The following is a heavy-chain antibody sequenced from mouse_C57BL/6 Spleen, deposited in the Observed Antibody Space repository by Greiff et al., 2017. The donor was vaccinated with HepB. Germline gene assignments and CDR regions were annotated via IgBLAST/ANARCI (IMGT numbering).Heavy chain of an antibody. CDR1: GYTFTSYW. CDR2: INPSNGGT. Sequence: VQLQQPGTELVKPGASVKLSCKASGYTFTSYWMHWVKQRPGQGLEWIGNINPSNGGTNYNEKFKSKATLTVDKSSSTAYLQLSSLTSEDSAVYYWAYSNYEGYAMEYWGQGTSVTVS. J-gene: IGHJ4*01. D-gene: IGHD2-5*01. CDR3: AYSNYEGYAMEY. V-gene: IGHV1-53*01.